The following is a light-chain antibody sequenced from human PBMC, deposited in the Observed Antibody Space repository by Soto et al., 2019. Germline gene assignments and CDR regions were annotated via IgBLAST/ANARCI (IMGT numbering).Light chain of an antibody. J-gene: IGKJ2*01. CDR1: QRINIY. V-gene: IGKV1-39*01. Sequence: IQLTQSPSSLSASVVDRVTVTCRASQRINIYLNWYQQKPGKAPTVLIYGETTLESGVPSRFIGGGSLTDFNLTIDSLQIYDFAPYYCQQSYRSPYTFGQGTKLE. CDR2: GET. CDR3: QQSYRSPYT.